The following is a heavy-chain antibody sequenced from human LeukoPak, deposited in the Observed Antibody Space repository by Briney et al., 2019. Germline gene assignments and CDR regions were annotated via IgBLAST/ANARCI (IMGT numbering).Heavy chain of an antibody. CDR1: GYTFTGYY. CDR3: AREEIAARPYTTGNFDY. V-gene: IGHV1-2*02. CDR2: INPNSGGT. Sequence: ASVTVSCKASGYTFTGYYMRWVRQAPGQGLEWMGWINPNSGGTNYAQKFQGRVTMTRDTSISTAYMELSRLRSDDTAVYYCAREEIAARPYTTGNFDYWGQGTLVTVSS. J-gene: IGHJ4*02. D-gene: IGHD6-6*01.